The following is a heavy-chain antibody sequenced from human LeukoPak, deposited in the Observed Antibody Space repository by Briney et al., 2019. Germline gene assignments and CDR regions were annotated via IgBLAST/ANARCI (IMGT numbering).Heavy chain of an antibody. D-gene: IGHD7-27*01. CDR1: GLTVSSNY. V-gene: IGHV3-53*01. CDR3: ATGEFDR. Sequence: GPSQRLSCPAAGLTVSSNYMGSVRQPAGKGLEWDPFIYSSGGTNCAVSVKGRFTISRDNSKNTLYLQMNRLRAEDTAVYYCATGEFDRWGQGTLVTVSS. CDR2: IYSSGGT. J-gene: IGHJ5*02.